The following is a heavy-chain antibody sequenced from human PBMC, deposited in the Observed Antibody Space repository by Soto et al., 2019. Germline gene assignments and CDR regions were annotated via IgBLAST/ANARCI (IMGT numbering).Heavy chain of an antibody. CDR3: ARGEEYVSSSWYDRSWFDP. CDR1: GFTFSSYA. CDR2: ISYDGSNK. Sequence: QVQLVESGGGVVQPGRSLRLSCAASGFTFSSYAMHWVRQAPGKGLEWVAVISYDGSNKYYADSVKGRFTISRDNSKNTLYLQMNSLRAEDTAVYYCARGEEYVSSSWYDRSWFDPWGQGTLVTVSS. J-gene: IGHJ5*02. V-gene: IGHV3-30-3*01. D-gene: IGHD6-13*01.